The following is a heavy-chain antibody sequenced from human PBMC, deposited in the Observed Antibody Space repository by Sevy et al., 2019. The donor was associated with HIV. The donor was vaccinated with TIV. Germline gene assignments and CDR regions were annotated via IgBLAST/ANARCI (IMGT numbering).Heavy chain of an antibody. V-gene: IGHV4-34*01. J-gene: IGHJ4*02. CDR2: INHSGTL. CDR1: GESFSGYF. CDR3: ARGRQAYGVVVPWTVPFDY. Sequence: SETLSLTCAVYGESFSGYFWNWIRHSPGKGLEWIGEINHSGTLKYNPSLKSRVTISVDASKNQLSLHLRYVTATDTAVYYRARGRQAYGVVVPWTVPFDYWGPGTLVTVSS. D-gene: IGHD2-15*01.